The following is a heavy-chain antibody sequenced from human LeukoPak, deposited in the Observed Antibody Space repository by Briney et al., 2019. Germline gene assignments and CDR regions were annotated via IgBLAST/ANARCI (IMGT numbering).Heavy chain of an antibody. CDR3: ARHEALYGGRFDY. V-gene: IGHV4-34*01. CDR1: GGSFSGYY. J-gene: IGHJ4*02. D-gene: IGHD3-16*02. Sequence: SETLSLTCAVYGGSFSGYYWSRIRQPPGKGLEWIGEINHSGSTNYNPSLKSRVTISVDTPKNQFSLKLSSVTAADTAVYYCARHEALYGGRFDYWGQGTLVTVSS. CDR2: INHSGST.